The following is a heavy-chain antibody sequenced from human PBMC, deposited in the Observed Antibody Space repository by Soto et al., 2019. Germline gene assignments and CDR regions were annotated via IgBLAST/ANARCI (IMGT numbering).Heavy chain of an antibody. CDR1: GFTFSDHH. J-gene: IGHJ4*02. D-gene: IGHD4-17*01. V-gene: IGHV3-72*01. CDR3: ACDYLDY. CDR2: SRKKADSYTT. Sequence: EVQVVESGGGLVQPGGALRLSCAVSGFTFSDHHMDWIRQAPGKGLEWVGRSRKKADSYTTEYAASVKGRFTISRDDSKNSLYLQLNSLKTEDTAVYYCACDYLDYWGQGTLVTVSS.